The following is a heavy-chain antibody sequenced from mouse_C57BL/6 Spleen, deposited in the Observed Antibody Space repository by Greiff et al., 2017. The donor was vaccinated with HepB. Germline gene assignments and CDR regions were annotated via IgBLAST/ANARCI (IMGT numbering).Heavy chain of an antibody. V-gene: IGHV1-15*01. J-gene: IGHJ3*01. CDR3: TQENYGYPWFAY. CDR2: IDPETGGT. D-gene: IGHD2-2*01. Sequence: VKLVESGAELVRPGASVTLSCKASGYTFTDYEMHWVKQTPVHGLEWIGAIDPETGGTAYNQKFKGKAILTADKSSSTAYMELRSLTSEDSAVYYCTQENYGYPWFAYWGQGTLVTVSA. CDR1: GYTFTDYE.